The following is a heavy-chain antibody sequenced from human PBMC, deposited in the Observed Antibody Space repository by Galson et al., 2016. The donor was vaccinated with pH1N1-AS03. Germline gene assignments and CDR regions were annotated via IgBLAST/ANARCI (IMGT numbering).Heavy chain of an antibody. CDR1: GFIFSDYA. J-gene: IGHJ4*02. CDR2: ISGSGGNT. Sequence: SLRLSCAASGFIFSDYAMNWVRQAPGKGLEWLSGISGSGGNTDYADSVRGRFTISRDTSKNTLYLQMSSLRAEDTAVYYCAKGRDYYYDSSFGHWGQGTLVTVSS. V-gene: IGHV3-23*01. CDR3: AKGRDYYYDSSFGH. D-gene: IGHD3-22*01.